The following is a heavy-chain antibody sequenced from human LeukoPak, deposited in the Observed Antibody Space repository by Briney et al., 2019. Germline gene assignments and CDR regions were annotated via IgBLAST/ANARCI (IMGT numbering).Heavy chain of an antibody. Sequence: GGSLRLSCEASGFIFSAYAMHWVRQAPGKGLEWVADISFDGINPYYADSVKGRFTISRDSFQSTLYLQMNSLRPEDTAVYYCARIYDQNYHYSYIMDVWGQGTTVTVSS. CDR1: GFIFSAYA. V-gene: IGHV3-30*04. CDR2: ISFDGINP. J-gene: IGHJ6*02. CDR3: ARIYDQNYHYSYIMDV. D-gene: IGHD2/OR15-2a*01.